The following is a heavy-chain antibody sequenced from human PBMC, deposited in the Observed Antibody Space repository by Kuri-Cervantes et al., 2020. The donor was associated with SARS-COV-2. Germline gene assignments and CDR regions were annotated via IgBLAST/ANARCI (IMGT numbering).Heavy chain of an antibody. J-gene: IGHJ2*01. D-gene: IGHD3-22*01. CDR3: ARGGSYDDSNGLDWPFDL. Sequence: GESLKISCAASGFTVSSNYMNWVRQAPGKGLEWVSVIYSGGTTYYADSVKGRFTISRDTSKSTLYLQMNSVKAEDSAMYYCARGGSYDDSNGLDWPFDLWGRGTLVTVSS. CDR2: IYSGGTT. V-gene: IGHV3-53*01. CDR1: GFTVSSNY.